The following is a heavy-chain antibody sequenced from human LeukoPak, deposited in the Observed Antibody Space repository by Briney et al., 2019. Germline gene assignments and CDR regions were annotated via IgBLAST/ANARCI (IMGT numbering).Heavy chain of an antibody. V-gene: IGHV3-23*01. J-gene: IGHJ5*02. CDR2: ISGSGGAT. Sequence: GGSLRLSCAASGFTFRSYAVTWVRQAPGKGLEWVSAISGSGGATYYADSVKGRFTISRDNSRNTLYLQMSSLRAEDTAVYYCARRNPWFDPWGQGTLVTVSS. CDR1: GFTFRSYA. CDR3: ARRNPWFDP.